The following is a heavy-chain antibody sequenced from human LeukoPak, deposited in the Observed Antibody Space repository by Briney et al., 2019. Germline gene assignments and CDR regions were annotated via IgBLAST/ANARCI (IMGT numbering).Heavy chain of an antibody. D-gene: IGHD3-10*01. V-gene: IGHV4-30-4*01. CDR2: IYYSGST. J-gene: IGHJ3*02. CDR3: ARVISKSILLTRPAFDI. Sequence: PSQTLSLTCTVSGGSISSGDYYWSWIRQPPGKGLEWIGYIYYSGSTYYNPSLKSRVTISVDTSKNQFSLKLSSVTAADMAVYYCARVISKSILLTRPAFDIWGQGPIVTVAS. CDR1: GGSISSGDYY.